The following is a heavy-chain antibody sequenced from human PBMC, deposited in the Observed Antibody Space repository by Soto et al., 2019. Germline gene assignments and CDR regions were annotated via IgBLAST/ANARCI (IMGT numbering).Heavy chain of an antibody. Sequence: QVQLVQSGAQVKRPGASVMVSCKVYGCSLIDTPIHWVRQIPGKGLEWMGGFDLEERKYIYAQKIQGRVTMTDESSTVTAFMDLGSLGSEDTAVYYCATQKADYSFDYWGQGTLVTVSS. CDR1: GCSLIDTP. CDR3: ATQKADYSFDY. D-gene: IGHD4-17*01. V-gene: IGHV1-24*01. CDR2: FDLEERKY. J-gene: IGHJ4*02.